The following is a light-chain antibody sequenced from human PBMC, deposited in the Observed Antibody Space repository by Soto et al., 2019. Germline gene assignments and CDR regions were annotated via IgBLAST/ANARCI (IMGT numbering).Light chain of an antibody. Sequence: QSVLTQPPSASGTPGQGVTISCSGTSSNIGSNTVNWYQQFPRTAPKLLIYSNNQRPSGVPDRFSGSKSGTSASLAISGLQSEDEADYYCAAWDDSLNGVVFGGGTKLTVL. CDR3: AAWDDSLNGVV. CDR2: SNN. J-gene: IGLJ2*01. V-gene: IGLV1-44*01. CDR1: SSNIGSNT.